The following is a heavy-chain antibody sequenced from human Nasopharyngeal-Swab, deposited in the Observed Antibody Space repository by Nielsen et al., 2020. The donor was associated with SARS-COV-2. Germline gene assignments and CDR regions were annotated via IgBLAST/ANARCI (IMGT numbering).Heavy chain of an antibody. J-gene: IGHJ5*02. V-gene: IGHV3-11*03. CDR3: ARGGVRSYWFDP. CDR1: GFTFSDYY. Sequence: GESLKISCAASGFTFSDYYMSWIRQAPGKGLEWVSSISSSSSYIYYADSVKGRFTISRDNAKNSLYLQMNSLRAEDTGVYYCARGGVRSYWFDPWGQGTLVTVSS. D-gene: IGHD3-16*01. CDR2: ISSSSSYI.